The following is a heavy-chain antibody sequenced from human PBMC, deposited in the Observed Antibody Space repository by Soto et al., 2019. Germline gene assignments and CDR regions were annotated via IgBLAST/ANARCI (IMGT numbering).Heavy chain of an antibody. V-gene: IGHV1-3*01. CDR1: GYTFVGYA. J-gene: IGHJ5*02. CDR3: TREAVVAENWFDP. Sequence: ASVKVSCKASGYTFVGYALHWVRQAPGQGLEWVGWMNPKTGNIKSSHKFEDRVSITRDTATSTAYMELSGLRSEDTAVYFCTREAVVAENWFDPWGQGTLVTVSS. D-gene: IGHD3-22*01. CDR2: MNPKTGNI.